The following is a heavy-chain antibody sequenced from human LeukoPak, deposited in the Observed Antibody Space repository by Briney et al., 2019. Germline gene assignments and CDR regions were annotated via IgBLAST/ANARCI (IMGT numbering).Heavy chain of an antibody. D-gene: IGHD2-15*01. V-gene: IGHV4-38-2*01. CDR2: VYHTGST. CDR3: ARNVVVVVAGIPQSNWFDP. Sequence: PSETLSLTCAVSGDSIGSGYYWGWIRQPPGKGVEFIGTVYHTGSTFYNPSLKSRVTISVDTSKNEFSLKVTSVTAADTAVYYCARNVVVVVAGIPQSNWFDPWGQGTVVTVSS. J-gene: IGHJ5*02. CDR1: GDSIGSGYY.